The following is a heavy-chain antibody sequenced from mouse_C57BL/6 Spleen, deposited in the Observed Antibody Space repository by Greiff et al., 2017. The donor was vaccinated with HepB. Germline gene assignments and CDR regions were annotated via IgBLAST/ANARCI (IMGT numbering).Heavy chain of an antibody. Sequence: QVQLQQSGPGLVQPSQSLSITCTVSGFSLTSYGVHWVRQSPGKGLEWLGVIWGGGSTVYNSAFISRLSISKDNSKSQVFFKMNSLQADDTAIYYCASGSSYEGYFDVWGTGTTVTVSS. D-gene: IGHD1-1*01. CDR1: GFSLTSYG. J-gene: IGHJ1*03. CDR2: IWGGGST. V-gene: IGHV2-2*01. CDR3: ASGSSYEGYFDV.